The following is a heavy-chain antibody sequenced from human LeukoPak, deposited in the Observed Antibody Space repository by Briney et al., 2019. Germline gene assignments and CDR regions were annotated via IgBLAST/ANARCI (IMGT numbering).Heavy chain of an antibody. CDR1: GGSISSSSYY. D-gene: IGHD2-2*01. Sequence: SETLSLTCTVSGGSISSSSYYWGCIRQPPGKGLEWIGSIHYNGSTCYNSSLESRVIMSVDTSKNQFSLKLTSVTAADTAVYYCASVAGPAAPYYYYYYMDVWGKGTTVTVSS. CDR2: IHYNGST. CDR3: ASVAGPAAPYYYYYYMDV. J-gene: IGHJ6*03. V-gene: IGHV4-39*07.